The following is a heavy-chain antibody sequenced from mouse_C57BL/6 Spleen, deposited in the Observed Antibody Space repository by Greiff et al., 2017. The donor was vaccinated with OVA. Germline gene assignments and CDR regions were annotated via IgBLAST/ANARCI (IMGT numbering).Heavy chain of an antibody. CDR1: GFTFSSYT. D-gene: IGHD2-2*01. J-gene: IGHJ4*01. CDR3: ARQGYGYDGDYYAMDY. Sequence: EVKLVESGGGLVKPGGSLKLSCAASGFTFSSYTMSWVRQTPEKRLEWVATISGGGGNTYYPDSVKGRFTISRANAKNTLYLQMSSLRSEDTALYYCARQGYGYDGDYYAMDYWGQGTSVTVSS. CDR2: ISGGGGNT. V-gene: IGHV5-9*01.